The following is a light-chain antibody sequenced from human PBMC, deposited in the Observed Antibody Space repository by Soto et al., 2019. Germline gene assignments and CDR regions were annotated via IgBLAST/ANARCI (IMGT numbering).Light chain of an antibody. V-gene: IGKV3-15*01. J-gene: IGKJ1*01. CDR2: DAS. CDR1: QSVSSK. CDR3: QQYNAWPPWT. Sequence: IVLTQSPATLSVSPGERATLSCRASQSVSSKLAWYQQKPGQAPRLLIYDASTRATSIPARFSGSGSGTEFTPTTSSLQSEDFAAYYCQQYNAWPPWTFGQGTKLDIK.